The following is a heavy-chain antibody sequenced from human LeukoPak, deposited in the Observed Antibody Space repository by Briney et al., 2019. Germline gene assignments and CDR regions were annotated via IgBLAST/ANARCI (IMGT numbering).Heavy chain of an antibody. Sequence: GAPVKVSCKASGYTFTGYYMHWVRQAPGQGLEWMGIINPSGGSTSYAQKFQGRVTMTRDTSASTVYMELSSLRSEDTAVYYCARTGGGGADWFDPWGQGTLVTVSS. CDR2: INPSGGST. D-gene: IGHD2-8*02. CDR3: ARTGGGGADWFDP. CDR1: GYTFTGYY. V-gene: IGHV1-46*01. J-gene: IGHJ5*02.